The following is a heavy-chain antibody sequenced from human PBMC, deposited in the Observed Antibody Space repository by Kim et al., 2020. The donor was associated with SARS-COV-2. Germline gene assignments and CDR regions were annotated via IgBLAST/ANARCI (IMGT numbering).Heavy chain of an antibody. V-gene: IGHV4-34*01. CDR1: GGSFSGYY. J-gene: IGHJ4*02. CDR2: INHSGST. Sequence: SETLSLTCAVYGGSFSGYYWSWIRQPPGKGLEWIGEINHSGSTNYNPSLKSRVTISVDTSKNQFSLKLSSVTAADTAVYYCARGYRIDSSGYYLGSHYFDYWGQGTLVTVSS. D-gene: IGHD3-22*01. CDR3: ARGYRIDSSGYYLGSHYFDY.